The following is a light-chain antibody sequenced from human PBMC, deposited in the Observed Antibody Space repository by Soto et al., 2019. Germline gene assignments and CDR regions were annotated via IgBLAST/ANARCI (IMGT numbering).Light chain of an antibody. Sequence: TQSPATLSLSPGERATLSCRASQSVSSYLAWYQQRPGQAPILLIYCASNMSSRSPANFIGSWSGTDFTLTISTLEPEYFAVYYCQQRSNWPPTFGGGTKVDIK. J-gene: IGKJ4*01. CDR3: QQRSNWPPT. CDR2: CAS. V-gene: IGKV3-11*01. CDR1: QSVSSY.